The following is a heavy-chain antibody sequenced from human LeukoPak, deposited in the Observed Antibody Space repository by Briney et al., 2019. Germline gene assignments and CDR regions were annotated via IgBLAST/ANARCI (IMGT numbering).Heavy chain of an antibody. D-gene: IGHD2-15*01. Sequence: SETLSLTCSVSGDSISIYYWSWVRQPPGKGLEWIGYIYYSGSTNYNPSLKSRVTISVDTSKYQFSLKLSSVTAADTAVYYCARDRIGFDPWGQGTLVTVSS. CDR2: IYYSGST. CDR3: ARDRIGFDP. J-gene: IGHJ5*02. CDR1: GDSISIYY. V-gene: IGHV4-59*01.